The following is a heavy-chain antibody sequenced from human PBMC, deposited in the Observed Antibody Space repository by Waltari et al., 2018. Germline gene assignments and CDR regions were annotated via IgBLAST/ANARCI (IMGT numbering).Heavy chain of an antibody. CDR3: ASSGKEGY. V-gene: IGHV3-74*01. CDR2: VNTAGRST. CDR1: GFTFSSSW. Sequence: EVQLVESGGGLVQPGGSLRLSCAVSGFTFSSSWMNWVRQAPGKGLVWVSRVNTAGRSTTYADSVKGRFTIARDNAKNTLFLQMNSLRAEDTAVYYCASSGKEGYWGQGTLVTVSS. J-gene: IGHJ4*02.